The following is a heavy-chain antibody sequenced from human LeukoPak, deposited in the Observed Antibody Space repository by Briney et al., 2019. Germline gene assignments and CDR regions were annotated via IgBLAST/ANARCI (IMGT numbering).Heavy chain of an antibody. CDR3: AKEGYRYGYAIDY. CDR2: ISGSGGST. V-gene: IGHV3-23*01. Sequence: GGSLRLSCEASGXAFSFYAMSWLRQPPGKGLEWVSAISGSGGSTYYADSVKGRFTISRDNSKNTLYLQMNSLRAEDTAVYYCAKEGYRYGYAIDYWGQGTLVTVSS. D-gene: IGHD5-18*01. CDR1: GXAFSFYA. J-gene: IGHJ4*02.